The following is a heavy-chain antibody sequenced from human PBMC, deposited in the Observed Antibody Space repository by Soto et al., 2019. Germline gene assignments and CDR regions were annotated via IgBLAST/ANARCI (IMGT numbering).Heavy chain of an antibody. CDR1: GFIFSRYG. J-gene: IGHJ4*02. Sequence: QVQLVESGGGVVQPGRSLRLSCAASGFIFSRYGMHWVRQAPGKGLEWVAVISYDGSNKDYADSVKGRLTISRDNSKNRVYLQRNSLRAKETVRYYCAKDREAVVAHSSQTGGQGTLVPVSS. CDR3: AKDREAVVAHSSQT. CDR2: ISYDGSNK. V-gene: IGHV3-30*18. D-gene: IGHD6-19*01.